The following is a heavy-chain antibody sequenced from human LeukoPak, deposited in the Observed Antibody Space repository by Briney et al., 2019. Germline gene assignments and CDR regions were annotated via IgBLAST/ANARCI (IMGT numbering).Heavy chain of an antibody. CDR1: GYSISSGYY. CDR2: IYYSGST. V-gene: IGHV4-61*01. CDR3: VRGWPHGSGSTDGDY. Sequence: SETLSLTCTVSGYSISSGYYWSWIRQPPGKGLEWIGYIYYSGSTNYNPSLKSRVTISVDTSKNQFSLKLSSVTAADTAVYYCVRGWPHGSGSTDGDYWGQGTLVTVSS. D-gene: IGHD3-10*01. J-gene: IGHJ4*02.